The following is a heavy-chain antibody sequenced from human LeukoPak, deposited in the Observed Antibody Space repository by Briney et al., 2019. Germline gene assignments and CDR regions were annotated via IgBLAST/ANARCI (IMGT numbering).Heavy chain of an antibody. D-gene: IGHD1-26*01. V-gene: IGHV3-23*01. Sequence: SGGPLRLSCAASGFTFSSYAMSWVRLAPGKGLEWVSAISGSGGSTYYADSVKGRFTISRDNSKNTLYLQMNSLRAEDTAVYYCAKDAVGATSLFDYWGQGTLVTVSS. J-gene: IGHJ4*02. CDR3: AKDAVGATSLFDY. CDR2: ISGSGGST. CDR1: GFTFSSYA.